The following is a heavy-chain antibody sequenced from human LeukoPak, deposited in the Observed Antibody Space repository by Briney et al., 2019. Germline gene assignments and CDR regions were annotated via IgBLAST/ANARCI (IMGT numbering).Heavy chain of an antibody. V-gene: IGHV3-21*01. CDR2: ISSSSYI. CDR1: GFTFSSYS. J-gene: IGHJ4*02. D-gene: IGHD6-13*01. Sequence: GGSLRLSCAASGFTFSSYSMNWVRQAPGKGLEWVSSISSSSYIYYADSVKGRFTISRDNAKNSLYLQVNSLRAEDTAVYYCARDGIAAAAYYFDYWGQGTLVTVSS. CDR3: ARDGIAAAAYYFDY.